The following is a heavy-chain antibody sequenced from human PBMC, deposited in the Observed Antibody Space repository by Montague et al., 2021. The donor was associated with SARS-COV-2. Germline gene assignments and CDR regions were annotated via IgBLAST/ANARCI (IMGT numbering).Heavy chain of an antibody. CDR3: ARGRGIQLWFNYYYYMDV. CDR1: GGSFSTYS. J-gene: IGHJ6*03. V-gene: IGHV4-34*01. Sequence: SETLSLTCAVHGGSFSTYSWNWIRQPPGKGLEWIGEINHSGSTNYNPSLKSRVTISVDTSKNQFSLKLSSVTAADTAVYYCARGRGIQLWFNYYYYMDVWGKGTTVTVSS. D-gene: IGHD5-18*01. CDR2: INHSGST.